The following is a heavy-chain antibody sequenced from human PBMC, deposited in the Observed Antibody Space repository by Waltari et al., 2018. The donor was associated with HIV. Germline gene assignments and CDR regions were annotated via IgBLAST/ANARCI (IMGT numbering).Heavy chain of an antibody. V-gene: IGHV3-23*01. CDR3: ANKQYGSGMGY. J-gene: IGHJ4*02. D-gene: IGHD3-10*01. CDR1: GFTFSSYA. Sequence: EVQLLESWGGLVQPGGSLRLSCAASGFTFSSYAMSWVRQAPGKGLEWVSAISGSGGSTYYADSVKGRFTISRDNSKNTLYLQMNSLRAEDTAVYYCANKQYGSGMGYWGQGTLVTVSS. CDR2: ISGSGGST.